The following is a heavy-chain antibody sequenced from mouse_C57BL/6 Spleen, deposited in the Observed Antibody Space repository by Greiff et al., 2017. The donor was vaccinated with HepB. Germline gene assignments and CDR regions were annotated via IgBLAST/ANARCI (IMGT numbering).Heavy chain of an antibody. Sequence: VQLQQPGAELVKPGASVKLSCKASGYTFTSYWMQWVKQRPGQGLEWIGEIDPSDSYTNYNQKFKGKATLTVDTSSSTAYMQLSSLTSEDSAVYYCARYYYGHFDYWGQGTTLTVSS. CDR3: ARYYYGHFDY. D-gene: IGHD1-2*01. V-gene: IGHV1-50*01. J-gene: IGHJ2*01. CDR2: IDPSDSYT. CDR1: GYTFTSYW.